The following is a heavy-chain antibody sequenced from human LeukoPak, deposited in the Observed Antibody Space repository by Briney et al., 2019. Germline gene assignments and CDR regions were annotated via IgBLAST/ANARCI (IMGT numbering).Heavy chain of an antibody. CDR3: ARHVYDYVWGSYRYFDY. CDR2: IYYSGST. J-gene: IGHJ4*02. Sequence: PPETLSLTCTVSGGSISSSSYYWGWIRQPPGKGLEWIGSIYYSGSTYYNPSLKSRVTISVDTSKNQFSLKLSSVTAADTAVYYCARHVYDYVWGSYRYFDYWGQGTLVTVSS. D-gene: IGHD3-16*02. CDR1: GGSISSSSYY. V-gene: IGHV4-39*01.